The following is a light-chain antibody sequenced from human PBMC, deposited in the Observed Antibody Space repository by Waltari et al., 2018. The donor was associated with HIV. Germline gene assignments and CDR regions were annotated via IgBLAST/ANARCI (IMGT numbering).Light chain of an antibody. J-gene: IGLJ3*02. CDR1: TIASKF. Sequence: SYVLTQPPSVSVAPGAAATISCGGWTIASKFVHWYRQHPGQAPVLVIRFNSDRPSGIPDRFSGSTSGNTATLTISRVEVGDEADYYCQVWDSTNHHVVFGGGTELTVL. CDR3: QVWDSTNHHVV. V-gene: IGLV3-21*04. CDR2: FNS.